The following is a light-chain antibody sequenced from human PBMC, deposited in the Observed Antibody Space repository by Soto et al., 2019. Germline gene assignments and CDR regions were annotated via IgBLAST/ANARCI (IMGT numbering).Light chain of an antibody. J-gene: IGKJ4*02. CDR3: QQYGNWPLT. CDR1: QSVNIY. CDR2: GVS. V-gene: IGKV3-15*01. Sequence: EIVLTQSPASLSLSSGERATLSCRASQSVNIYLAWYQQKPGQAPRLLIFGVSNRAAGIPARFSGSGSGTEFTLTISSLQSEDFAVYYCQQYGNWPLTFGGGTKVDIK.